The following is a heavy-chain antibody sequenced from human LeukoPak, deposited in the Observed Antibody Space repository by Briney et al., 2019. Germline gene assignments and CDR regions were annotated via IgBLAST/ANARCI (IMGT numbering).Heavy chain of an antibody. D-gene: IGHD5-12*01. J-gene: IGHJ6*03. CDR2: ISGSGGST. CDR3: ARDGGYDISYMDV. Sequence: GGTLRLSCAASGFTFSSYGMSWVRQAPGKGLEWVSAISGSGGSTYYADSVKGRFTISRDNSKNTLYLQMNSLRAEDTAVYYCARDGGYDISYMDVWGKGTTVTVSS. V-gene: IGHV3-23*01. CDR1: GFTFSSYG.